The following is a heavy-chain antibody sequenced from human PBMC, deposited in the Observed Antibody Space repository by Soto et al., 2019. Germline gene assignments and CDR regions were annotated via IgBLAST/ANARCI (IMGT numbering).Heavy chain of an antibody. CDR2: INAYSGDR. CDR1: GYTFPSST. D-gene: IGHD4-17*01. Sequence: QGELVQSGAEVKKPGASVKVSCKASGYTFPSSTISWLRQAPGQGLEWLGWINAYSGDRKFAQRFQGRVTMTTDTSTSTAYLEPTSLTSDDTALYYCASANYGDSDYWGQGTLLTVSS. V-gene: IGHV1-18*01. CDR3: ASANYGDSDY. J-gene: IGHJ4*02.